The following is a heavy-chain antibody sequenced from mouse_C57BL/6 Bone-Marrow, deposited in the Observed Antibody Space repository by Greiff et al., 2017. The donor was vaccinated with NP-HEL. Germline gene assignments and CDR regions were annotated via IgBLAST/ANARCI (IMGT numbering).Heavy chain of an antibody. Sequence: VQLQESGPGLVQPSQCLSITCTVSGFSLTSYGVHWVRQSPGKGLEWLGVIWSGGSTDYNAAFISRLSISKDNSKSQVFFKMNSLQADDTAIYYCASRKTAQASWFAYWGQGTLVTVSA. J-gene: IGHJ3*01. D-gene: IGHD3-2*02. V-gene: IGHV2-2*01. CDR2: IWSGGST. CDR3: ASRKTAQASWFAY. CDR1: GFSLTSYG.